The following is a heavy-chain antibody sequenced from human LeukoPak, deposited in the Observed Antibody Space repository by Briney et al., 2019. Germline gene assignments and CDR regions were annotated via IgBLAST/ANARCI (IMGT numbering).Heavy chain of an antibody. Sequence: GGSLRLSCAASGFTFSSYAMSWVRQAPGEGLEWVSAISGSGGSTYYADSVKGRFTISRDNSKNTLYLQMNSLRAEDTAVYYCAKDRSYGGNSEYFQHWGQGTLVTVSS. CDR2: ISGSGGST. CDR1: GFTFSSYA. J-gene: IGHJ1*01. CDR3: AKDRSYGGNSEYFQH. D-gene: IGHD4-23*01. V-gene: IGHV3-23*01.